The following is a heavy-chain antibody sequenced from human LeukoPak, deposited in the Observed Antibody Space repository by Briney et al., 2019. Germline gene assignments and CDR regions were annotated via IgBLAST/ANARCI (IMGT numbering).Heavy chain of an antibody. CDR1: GFTFSSYG. CDR3: AKAVIRYYYYYGMDV. D-gene: IGHD3-3*02. Sequence: GGSLRLSCAASGFTFSSYGMHWVRQAPGKGLEWVAVISYDGSDKYYADSVKGRFTISRDNSKNTLYLQMNSLRAEDTAVYYCAKAVIRYYYYYGMDVWGQGTTVTVSS. V-gene: IGHV3-30*18. J-gene: IGHJ6*02. CDR2: ISYDGSDK.